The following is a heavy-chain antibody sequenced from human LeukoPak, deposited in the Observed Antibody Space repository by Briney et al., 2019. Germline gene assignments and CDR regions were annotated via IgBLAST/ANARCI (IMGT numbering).Heavy chain of an antibody. CDR3: AGLTSGSQWDWFDP. CDR1: GGSISSFY. D-gene: IGHD1-26*01. V-gene: IGHV4-59*08. Sequence: SETLSLTCTVSGGSISSFYWSWIRQPPGKTLEWIGYIYFSGTTNYNPSLKSRVTMSVDSSKNQFSLKLRSVTAADTAVYYCAGLTSGSQWDWFDPWGQGTLVIVSS. CDR2: IYFSGTT. J-gene: IGHJ5*02.